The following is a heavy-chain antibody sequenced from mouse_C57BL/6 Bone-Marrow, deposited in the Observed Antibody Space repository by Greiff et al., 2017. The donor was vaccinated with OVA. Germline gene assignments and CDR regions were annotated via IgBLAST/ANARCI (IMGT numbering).Heavy chain of an antibody. CDR2: INTSTGGT. CDR3: ARDYGSGGRYFDV. Sequence: EVMLVESGPELVKPGASVKISCKASGYSFTGYYMNWVKQSPEKSLEWIGEINTSTGGTTYNQKFKAKATLTVDKAYSTAYMQLKSLTSEDSAVYYCARDYGSGGRYFDVWGTGTTVTVSS. V-gene: IGHV1-42*01. D-gene: IGHD1-1*01. CDR1: GYSFTGYY. J-gene: IGHJ1*03.